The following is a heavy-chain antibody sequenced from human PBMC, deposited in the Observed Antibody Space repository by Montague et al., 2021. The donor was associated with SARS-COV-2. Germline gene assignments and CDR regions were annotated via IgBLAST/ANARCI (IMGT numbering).Heavy chain of an antibody. CDR1: GFGFNNYG. CDR3: AKATTIFLLWLEDSLPDL. J-gene: IGHJ4*02. D-gene: IGHD3-10*01. CDR2: ISYEGSKK. Sequence: SLRLSCAASGFGFNNYGMHWVRQAPGKGLEWVAFISYEGSKKYFAESVTGRFAISRDSFKNTLYLQMSGLTAEDTAVYYCAKATTIFLLWLEDSLPDLWGQGTLVTVSS. V-gene: IGHV3-30*18.